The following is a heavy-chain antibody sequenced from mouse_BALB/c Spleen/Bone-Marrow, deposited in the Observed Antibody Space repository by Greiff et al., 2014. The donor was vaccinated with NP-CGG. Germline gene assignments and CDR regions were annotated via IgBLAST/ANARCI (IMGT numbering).Heavy chain of an antibody. CDR3: ARSGGYRRGMDY. J-gene: IGHJ4*01. CDR1: GYTFSSYW. Sequence: QVQLQQPGAELMKPGASVKISCKATGYTFSSYWIEWVKQRPGHGLEWIGEILPGSGSTNYNEKFKGKATFTADTSSNTAYMQPSSRPSEDSAVYYGARSGGYRRGMDYWGQGTPVPVPS. D-gene: IGHD3-1*01. V-gene: IGHV1-9*01. CDR2: ILPGSGST.